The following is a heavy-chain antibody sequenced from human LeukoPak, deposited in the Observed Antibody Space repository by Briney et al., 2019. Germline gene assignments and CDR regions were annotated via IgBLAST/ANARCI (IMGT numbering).Heavy chain of an antibody. V-gene: IGHV4-59*01. CDR2: IYYSGSS. D-gene: IGHD5-18*01. J-gene: IGHJ6*04. CDR1: GGSISSYY. Sequence: SETLSLTCTVSGGSISSYYWSWIRQPTGKGVEWVGYIYYSGSSNYNTSLKSRVTISVDTSKNQFSLKLSSVTAADTAVYYCARDAAMVTPQPTFYGMDVWGKGITVTVSS. CDR3: ARDAAMVTPQPTFYGMDV.